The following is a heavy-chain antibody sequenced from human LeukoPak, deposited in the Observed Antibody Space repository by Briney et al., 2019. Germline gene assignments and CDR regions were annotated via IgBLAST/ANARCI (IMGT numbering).Heavy chain of an antibody. J-gene: IGHJ4*02. CDR3: AKRLRRDGYKPIDY. D-gene: IGHD5-24*01. V-gene: IGHV3-23*01. CDR1: GFTFSSNV. CDR2: ITGSGGST. Sequence: GGSLRLSCAASGFTFSSNVMDWVRQAPGKGLEWVSTITGSGGSTYYADSVKGRFTISRDNSKNTLELQMNSLRAEDTAVYYCAKRLRRDGYKPIDYWGQGTLVTVS.